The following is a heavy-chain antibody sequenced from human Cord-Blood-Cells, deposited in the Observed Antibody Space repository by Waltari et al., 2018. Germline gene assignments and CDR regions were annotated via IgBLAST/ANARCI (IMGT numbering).Heavy chain of an antibody. CDR1: GYSISSGYY. Sequence: QVQLQESGPGLVKPSETLSLTCAVSGYSISSGYYWGWIRQPPGKGLEWIGGTDHSGSTNYTPTLKGRVTISVDTSKNQFSLKLSAVTAADTAGYYCARYSGGFDYWGQGTLVTVSS. D-gene: IGHD3-16*01. CDR2: TDHSGST. CDR3: ARYSGGFDY. V-gene: IGHV4-38-2*01. J-gene: IGHJ4*02.